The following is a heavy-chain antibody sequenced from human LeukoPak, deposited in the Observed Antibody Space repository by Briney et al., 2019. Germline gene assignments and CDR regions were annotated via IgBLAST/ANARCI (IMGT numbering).Heavy chain of an antibody. CDR2: INPNSGGT. D-gene: IGHD2-15*01. V-gene: IGHV1-2*02. CDR1: GYTFTGYY. Sequence: GASVKVSCKASGYTFTGYYMHWVRQAPGQGLEWMGWINPNSGGTNYAQKFQGRVTMTRDTSISTAYMELSRLRSDDTAVYYCARGYCSGGSCAEGFDYWGQGTLVTVSS. J-gene: IGHJ4*02. CDR3: ARGYCSGGSCAEGFDY.